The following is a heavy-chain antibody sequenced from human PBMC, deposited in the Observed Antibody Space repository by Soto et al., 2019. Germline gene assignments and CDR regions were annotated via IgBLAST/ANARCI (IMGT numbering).Heavy chain of an antibody. CDR3: AREGVCRSGSCALYSHDFFGMYV. CDR2: ISAYNPQP. CDR1: GYTFTWYG. J-gene: IGHJ6*02. D-gene: IGHD2-15*01. Sequence: AAVKVSCKSSGYTFTWYGISWLRQAPGQGLEGMGWISAYNPQPKYGQKFQGRVTMTTDTSTSTGHLELRGLTSDDTAIYYCAREGVCRSGSCALYSHDFFGMYVWG. V-gene: IGHV1-18*01.